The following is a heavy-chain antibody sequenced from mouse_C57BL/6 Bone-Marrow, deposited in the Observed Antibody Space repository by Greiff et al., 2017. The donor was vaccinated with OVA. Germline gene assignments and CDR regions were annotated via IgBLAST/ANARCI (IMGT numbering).Heavy chain of an antibody. D-gene: IGHD1-1*02. Sequence: EVKLVESGGGLVKPGGSLKLSCAASGFTFSSYAMSWVRQTPEKRLEWVATFSDGGSYTYYPANVKGRFTISRDNAKNNLYLQKSHLKSEETAMYYCARDGEPNYRLAYWGQGTLVTVSA. V-gene: IGHV5-4*01. CDR2: FSDGGSYT. J-gene: IGHJ3*01. CDR3: ARDGEPNYRLAY. CDR1: GFTFSSYA.